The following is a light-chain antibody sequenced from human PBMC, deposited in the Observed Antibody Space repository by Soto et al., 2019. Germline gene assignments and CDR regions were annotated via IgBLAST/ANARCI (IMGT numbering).Light chain of an antibody. V-gene: IGKV3-11*01. CDR3: QQRSNWPPYP. J-gene: IGKJ2*01. Sequence: EIVLTQSPATLSLSPGERATLSCRASQSVSSYLAWYQQKPGQAPRLLIYEASNRATGIPARFSGSGSGTDFTLTISSLESEDFAVYYCQQRSNWPPYPFGQGTKLEIK. CDR2: EAS. CDR1: QSVSSY.